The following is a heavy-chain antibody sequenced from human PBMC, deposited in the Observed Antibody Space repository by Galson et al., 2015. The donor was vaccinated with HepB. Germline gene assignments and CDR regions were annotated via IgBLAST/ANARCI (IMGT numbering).Heavy chain of an antibody. CDR2: IYYSGST. D-gene: IGHD3-22*01. J-gene: IGHJ4*02. V-gene: IGHV4-39*01. CDR3: ARQHGGCDSSGYYYSLLDY. Sequence: ETLSLTCTVSGGSISSSSYYWGWIRQPPGKGLEWIGSIYYSGSTYYNPSLKSRVTISVDTSKNQFSLKLSSVTAADTAVYYCARQHGGCDSSGYYYSLLDYWGQGTLVTVSS. CDR1: GGSISSSSYY.